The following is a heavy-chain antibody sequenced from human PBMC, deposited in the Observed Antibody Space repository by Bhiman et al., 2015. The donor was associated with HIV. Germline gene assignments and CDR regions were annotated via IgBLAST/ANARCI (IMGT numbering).Heavy chain of an antibody. CDR3: VAAYYSHLDY. CDR1: GFTVSTNY. V-gene: IGHV3-33*08. CDR2: IWYDESKK. D-gene: IGHD2-21*01. J-gene: IGHJ4*02. Sequence: QLVESGGGLVQPGGSLRLSCVASGFTVSTNYISWVRQAPGKGLEWLASIWYDESKKYYADSVKGRFTISRDNSNSTLYLQLNSLRADDTSVYYCVAAYYSHLDYWGQGTLVTVSS.